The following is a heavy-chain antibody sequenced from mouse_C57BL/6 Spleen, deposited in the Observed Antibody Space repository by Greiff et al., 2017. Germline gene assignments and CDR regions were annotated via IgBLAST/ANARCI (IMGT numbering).Heavy chain of an antibody. CDR2: INPNNGGT. Sequence: EVQLQQSGPELVKPGASVKISCKASGYTFTDYYMNWVKQSHGKSLEWIGDINPNNGGTSYNQKFKGKATLTVDKSSSTAYMELRSLTSEDSAVYYCARHGSRLYYYAMDYWGQGTSVTVSS. J-gene: IGHJ4*01. V-gene: IGHV1-26*01. CDR1: GYTFTDYY. CDR3: ARHGSRLYYYAMDY. D-gene: IGHD1-1*01.